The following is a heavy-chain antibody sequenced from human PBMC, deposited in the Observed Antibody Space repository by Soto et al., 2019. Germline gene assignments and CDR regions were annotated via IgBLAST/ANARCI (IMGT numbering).Heavy chain of an antibody. Sequence: GGSLRLSCAASGFTFSSYSMNWVRQAPGKGLEWVSYISSSSSTIYYADSVKGRFPISRDNSKNTLYLQMNSLRAEDTAVYYCARDAGYSSSWYFPFDPWGQGTLVTVSS. CDR3: ARDAGYSSSWYFPFDP. D-gene: IGHD6-13*01. CDR1: GFTFSSYS. CDR2: ISSSSSTI. V-gene: IGHV3-48*01. J-gene: IGHJ5*02.